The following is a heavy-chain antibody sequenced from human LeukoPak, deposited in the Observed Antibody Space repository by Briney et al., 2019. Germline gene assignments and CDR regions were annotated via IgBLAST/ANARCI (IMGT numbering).Heavy chain of an antibody. Sequence: PGGSLRLSCAASGFTFSSYWMHWVRQAPGKGLVWVSRINSDGSSTSYADSVKGRFTISRDNAKNTLYLQMKSLRAEDTAVYYCARVAGSYAAPDYWGQGTLVTVSS. CDR1: GFTFSSYW. V-gene: IGHV3-74*01. CDR3: ARVAGSYAAPDY. CDR2: INSDGSST. D-gene: IGHD3-16*01. J-gene: IGHJ4*02.